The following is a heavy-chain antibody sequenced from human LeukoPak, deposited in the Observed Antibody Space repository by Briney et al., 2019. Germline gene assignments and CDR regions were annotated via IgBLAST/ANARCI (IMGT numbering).Heavy chain of an antibody. CDR1: GFTFSSYA. Sequence: GGSLRLSCSASGFTFSSYAMYWVRQAPGKGLEYVSAITSNGGSAYYADSVKGRFTIFRDNSRNTLYLQMSSLRAEDTAVYYCVGFRATAGLYWGQGTLVTVSS. CDR2: ITSNGGSA. J-gene: IGHJ4*02. D-gene: IGHD6-13*01. CDR3: VGFRATAGLY. V-gene: IGHV3-64D*06.